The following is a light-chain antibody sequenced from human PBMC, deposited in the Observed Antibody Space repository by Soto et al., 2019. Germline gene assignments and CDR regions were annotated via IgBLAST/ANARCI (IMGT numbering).Light chain of an antibody. CDR3: QQRSNWPLT. J-gene: IGKJ4*01. Sequence: EIVLTRSPATLSLSPGERATLSCRASQSVSSYLAWYQQKPGQAPRLLIYDASNRATGIPARFSGSGSGTDFTLTISSLEPEDFAVYSCQQRSNWPLTFGGGTKWIS. CDR1: QSVSSY. V-gene: IGKV3-11*01. CDR2: DAS.